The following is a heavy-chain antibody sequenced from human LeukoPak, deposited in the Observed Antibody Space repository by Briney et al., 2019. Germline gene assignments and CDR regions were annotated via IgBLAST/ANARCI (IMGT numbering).Heavy chain of an antibody. Sequence: SETLSLTCTVSGGSISTYYWSWIRQPPGKGLEWIGYIYHSGSTNYNPSLKSRVTISVDTSQNQFYLKLSSVTAADTAVYYCARDGYSGPLFTYHMDVWGKGTTVTVSS. V-gene: IGHV4-59*01. CDR3: ARDGYSGPLFTYHMDV. CDR1: GGSISTYY. D-gene: IGHD5-12*01. CDR2: IYHSGST. J-gene: IGHJ6*03.